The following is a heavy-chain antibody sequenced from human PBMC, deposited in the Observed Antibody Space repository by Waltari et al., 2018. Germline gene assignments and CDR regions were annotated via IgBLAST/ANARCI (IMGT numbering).Heavy chain of an antibody. Sequence: QVQLQESGPGLVKPSETLSLTCTVSGGSISSYYWSWIRQPPGKGLEWIGYIYYSGSTNYTQAHKRWVTKTEKTFTKLCSMQLAYVTLADTAEDYCARCHYCSGGSCAERCEFDIWDQGRMFTVPS. V-gene: IGHV4-59*01. J-gene: IGHJ3*02. CDR3: ARCHYCSGGSCAERCEFDI. D-gene: IGHD2-15*01. CDR2: IYYSGST. CDR1: GGSISSYY.